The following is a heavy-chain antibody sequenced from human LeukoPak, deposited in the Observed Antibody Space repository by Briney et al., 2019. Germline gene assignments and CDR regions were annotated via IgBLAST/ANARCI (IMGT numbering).Heavy chain of an antibody. V-gene: IGHV4-4*07. CDR1: GVSISGNY. CDR3: ANSGNSPFDY. J-gene: IGHJ4*02. CDR2: IYTSGST. D-gene: IGHD1-26*01. Sequence: SETLSLTCTVSGVSISGNYWSWIRQPAGKRLEWIGRIYTSGSTNYNPSLKSRVTISMDTSKNQFSLNLRSVTAADTAVYYCANSGNSPFDYWGQGTLVTVSS.